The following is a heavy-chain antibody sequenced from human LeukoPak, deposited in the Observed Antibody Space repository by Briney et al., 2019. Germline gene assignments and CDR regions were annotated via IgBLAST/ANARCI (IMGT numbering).Heavy chain of an antibody. V-gene: IGHV3-30*18. J-gene: IGHJ4*02. CDR3: AKEGSSWQWLANFAYFDY. CDR2: ISYDGSNK. D-gene: IGHD6-19*01. Sequence: PGGSLRLSCAASGFTFSSYGMHWVRQAPGKGLEWVAVISYDGSNKYYADSVKGRFTISRDNSKNTLYLQMNSLRAEDTAVYYCAKEGSSWQWLANFAYFDYWGQGTLVTVSS. CDR1: GFTFSSYG.